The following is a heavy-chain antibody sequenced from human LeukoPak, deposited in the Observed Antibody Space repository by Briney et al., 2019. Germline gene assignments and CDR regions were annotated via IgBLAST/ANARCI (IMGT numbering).Heavy chain of an antibody. J-gene: IGHJ6*03. D-gene: IGHD3-10*01. CDR3: ARVALTMVRGDYYYYMDF. CDR1: GYTFTSYG. Sequence: GASVKVSCKASGYTFTSYGISWVRQAPGQGLEWMGWISAYNGNTNYAQKLQGRVTMTTDTSTSTAYMELRSLRSDDTAVYYCARVALTMVRGDYYYYMDFWGKGTTVTVSS. V-gene: IGHV1-18*01. CDR2: ISAYNGNT.